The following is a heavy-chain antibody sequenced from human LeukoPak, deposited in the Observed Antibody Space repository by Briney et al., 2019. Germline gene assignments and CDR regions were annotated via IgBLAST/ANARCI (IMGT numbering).Heavy chain of an antibody. J-gene: IGHJ4*02. CDR1: GFTFSGSA. CDR3: TTGATNDY. CDR2: IRSKAKSYAT. D-gene: IGHD1-26*01. V-gene: IGHV3-73*01. Sequence: GGSLKLSCAASGFTFSGSAIHWDRQAARKGLEWVGRIRSKAKSYATEYTASVKGGFTISRDDSKNTAYLQMNSLKTEDTAVYYCTTGATNDYWGQGTLVTVSS.